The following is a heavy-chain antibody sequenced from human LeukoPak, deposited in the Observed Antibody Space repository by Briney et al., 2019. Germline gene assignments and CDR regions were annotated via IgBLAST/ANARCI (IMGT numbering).Heavy chain of an antibody. CDR3: ASPYCARTACYGGNY. CDR1: GFTFSSYG. J-gene: IGHJ4*02. Sequence: GGSLRLSCAASGFTFSSYGMHWVRRAPGKGLEWVAVIWYDGSNKYYADSVKGRFTISRDNAKNTLHLQMNSLRAEDTAVYYCASPYCARTACYGGNYWGQGTLVTVSS. V-gene: IGHV3-33*03. D-gene: IGHD2-2*01. CDR2: IWYDGSNK.